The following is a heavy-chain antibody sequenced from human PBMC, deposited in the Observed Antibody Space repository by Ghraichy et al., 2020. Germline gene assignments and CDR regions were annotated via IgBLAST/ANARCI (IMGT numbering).Heavy chain of an antibody. CDR3: ARTDRSGWYEGHYFDY. V-gene: IGHV2-70*01. CDR1: GFSLTTSGMC. J-gene: IGHJ4*02. D-gene: IGHD6-19*01. CDR2: IDWDDDK. Sequence: QTLSLTCTFSGFSLTTSGMCVSWIRQPPGKALEWLALIDWDDDKYYSTSLETRITVSKDTSKNQVVLTMTNMDPVDTATYYCARTDRSGWYEGHYFDYWGQGTLVTVSS.